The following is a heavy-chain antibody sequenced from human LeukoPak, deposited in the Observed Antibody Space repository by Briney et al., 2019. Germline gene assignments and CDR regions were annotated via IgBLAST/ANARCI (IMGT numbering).Heavy chain of an antibody. Sequence: ASVKVSCKASGYTFTGYYMHWVRQAPGQGLEWMGWINPNSGGTNYAQKFQGRVTMTRDTSISTAYMELSRLRSDDTAVFYCAREGAYSWGFDYWGQGTLLTVSS. CDR2: INPNSGGT. D-gene: IGHD4-11*01. CDR3: AREGAYSWGFDY. CDR1: GYTFTGYY. V-gene: IGHV1-2*02. J-gene: IGHJ4*02.